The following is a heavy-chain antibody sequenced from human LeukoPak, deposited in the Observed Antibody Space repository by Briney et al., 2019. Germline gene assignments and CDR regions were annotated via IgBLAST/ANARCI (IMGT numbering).Heavy chain of an antibody. CDR1: GGSFSGYY. V-gene: IGHV4-34*01. J-gene: IGHJ3*02. CDR2: INHSGST. CDR3: AREVDTAMVDAFDI. D-gene: IGHD5-18*01. Sequence: SETLSLTCAVYGGSFSGYYWSWIRQPPGKGLEWIGEINHSGSTNYNPSLKSRVTISVDTSKNQFSLKLSSVTAADTAVYYCAREVDTAMVDAFDIWGQGTMVTVSS.